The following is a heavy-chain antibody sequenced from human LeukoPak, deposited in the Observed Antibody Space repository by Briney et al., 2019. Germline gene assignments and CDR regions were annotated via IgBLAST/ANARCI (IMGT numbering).Heavy chain of an antibody. CDR2: MSPNSGNT. Sequence: ASVKVSCTASGYTFTSYDINWVRQATGQGLEWMGWMSPNSGNTGYAQKFQGRVTMTGNTFINTAYMELSSLRSEDTAVYYCARGPPNWGFDYWGPGTLVTVSS. D-gene: IGHD7-27*01. J-gene: IGHJ4*02. V-gene: IGHV1-8*01. CDR3: ARGPPNWGFDY. CDR1: GYTFTSYD.